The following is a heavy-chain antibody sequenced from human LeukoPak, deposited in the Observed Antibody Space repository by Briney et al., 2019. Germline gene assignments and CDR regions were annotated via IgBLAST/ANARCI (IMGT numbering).Heavy chain of an antibody. Sequence: GGSLRLSCAASGFTFSSYSMNWVRQAPGKGLEWVSSISSSSSYIYYADSVKGRFTISRDNAKNSLYLQMNSLRAEDTAVYHCARDLRAGGSDCWGQGTLVTVSS. CDR2: ISSSSSYI. J-gene: IGHJ4*02. CDR1: GFTFSSYS. D-gene: IGHD3-16*01. CDR3: ARDLRAGGSDC. V-gene: IGHV3-21*01.